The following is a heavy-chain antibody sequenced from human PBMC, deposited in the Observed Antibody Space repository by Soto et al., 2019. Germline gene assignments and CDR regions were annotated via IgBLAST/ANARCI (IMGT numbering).Heavy chain of an antibody. V-gene: IGHV4-39*01. CDR1: GGSISSSSYY. J-gene: IGHJ4*02. CDR2: IYYSGST. CDR3: ARHRLGVLLWFGELSQPGHIDY. Sequence: SETLSLTCTVSGGSISSSSYYWGWIRQPPGKGLEWIGSIYYSGSTYYNPSLKSRVTISVDTSKNQFSLKLSSVTAAETAVYYCARHRLGVLLWFGELSQPGHIDYWGQGTLVTVSS. D-gene: IGHD3-10*01.